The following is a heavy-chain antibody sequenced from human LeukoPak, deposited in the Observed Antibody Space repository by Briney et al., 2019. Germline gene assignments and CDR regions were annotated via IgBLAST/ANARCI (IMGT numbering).Heavy chain of an antibody. Sequence: TGGSLRLSCAASGFTFSSYAMSWVRQAPGKGLEWVSAISGSGGSIRYADSVKGRFIISRDNSKNTLYLQMNSLRAEDTAVYYCAKGGDGYNYYFDYWGQETLVTVSS. V-gene: IGHV3-23*01. CDR1: GFTFSSYA. D-gene: IGHD5-24*01. CDR3: AKGGDGYNYYFDY. CDR2: ISGSGGSI. J-gene: IGHJ4*02.